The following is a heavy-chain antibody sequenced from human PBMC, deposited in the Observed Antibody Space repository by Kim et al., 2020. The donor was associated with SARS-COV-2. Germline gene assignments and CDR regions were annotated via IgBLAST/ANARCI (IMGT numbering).Heavy chain of an antibody. Sequence: GGSLRLSCAASGFTFSSYAMSWVRQAPGKGLEWVSAISGSGGSTYYADSVKGRFTISRDNSKNTLYLQMNSLRAEDTAVYYCAKDMWADYDSSGYYYWLPWARFDYWGQGTLVTVSS. D-gene: IGHD3-22*01. CDR2: ISGSGGST. J-gene: IGHJ4*02. CDR3: AKDMWADYDSSGYYYWLPWARFDY. V-gene: IGHV3-23*01. CDR1: GFTFSSYA.